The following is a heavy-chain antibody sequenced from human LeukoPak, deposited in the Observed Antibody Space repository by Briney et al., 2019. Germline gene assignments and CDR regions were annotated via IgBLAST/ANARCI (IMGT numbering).Heavy chain of an antibody. CDR1: GYTFTSYY. CDR2: INPSGGST. J-gene: IGHJ3*02. D-gene: IGHD3-22*01. Sequence: GASVKVSCKASGYTFTSYYMHWVRQAPGQGLEWMGIINPSGGSTSYAQKFQGRVTMTRDTSTSTVYMELSSLRSEDTAVYYCARDLFTTMIVVSVNAFDIWGQGTMVTVSS. V-gene: IGHV1-46*01. CDR3: ARDLFTTMIVVSVNAFDI.